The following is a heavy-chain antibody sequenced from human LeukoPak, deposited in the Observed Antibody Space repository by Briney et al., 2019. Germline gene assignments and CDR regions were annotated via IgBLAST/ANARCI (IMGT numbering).Heavy chain of an antibody. Sequence: PGGSLRLSCAASGFTFSSYSMNWVRQAPGKGLEWVSSISSSSSYIYYADSVKGRFTISRDNAKNSLYLQMNSPRAEDTAVYYCAREGAAAGTDFDYWGQGTLVTVSS. D-gene: IGHD6-13*01. J-gene: IGHJ4*02. CDR2: ISSSSSYI. V-gene: IGHV3-21*01. CDR1: GFTFSSYS. CDR3: AREGAAAGTDFDY.